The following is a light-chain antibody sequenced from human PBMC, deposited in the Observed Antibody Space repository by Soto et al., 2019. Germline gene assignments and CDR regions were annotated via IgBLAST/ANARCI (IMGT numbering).Light chain of an antibody. CDR3: QQYGSSPPLT. J-gene: IGKJ4*01. CDR1: QSVSSTY. CDR2: GAS. Sequence: EIVLKQSPGTLSLSPCERATLYCSASQSVSSTYLAWYQQKPGQAPRLLIYGASSRAPGIPDRFSGSGSGTDFTLTISRLEPEDFAVYYCQQYGSSPPLTFGGGTKVDIK. V-gene: IGKV3-20*01.